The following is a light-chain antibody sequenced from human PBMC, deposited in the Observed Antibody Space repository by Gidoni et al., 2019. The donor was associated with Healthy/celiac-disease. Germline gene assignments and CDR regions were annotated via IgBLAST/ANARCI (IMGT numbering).Light chain of an antibody. V-gene: IGKV3-11*01. CDR3: QRRSNGLSIT. J-gene: IGKJ5*01. Sequence: EIVLTQSPATLSLSPGERATLTCKASQSVSSYLAWYQQKPGQAPRLHIYDAYNWATGIPARFSGSGSGTDFALTISSLGPEDFAVDYCQRRSNGLSITFGQGTRLEIK. CDR2: DAY. CDR1: QSVSSY.